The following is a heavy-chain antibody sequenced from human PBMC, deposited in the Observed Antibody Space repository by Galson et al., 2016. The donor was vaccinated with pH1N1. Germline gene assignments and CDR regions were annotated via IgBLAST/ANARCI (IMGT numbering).Heavy chain of an antibody. Sequence: SLRLSCAASGFTFSGYWMSWVRQAPGKGLEWVANINQEGSEKYYADSVKGRFTISRDNAKNSLYLHMDSLRAEDTAVYYCARVVAYADYHANKLFDPWGQGTLVAVSS. V-gene: IGHV3-7*01. CDR1: GFTFSGYW. CDR3: ARVVAYADYHANKLFDP. CDR2: INQEGSEK. J-gene: IGHJ5*02. D-gene: IGHD4/OR15-4a*01.